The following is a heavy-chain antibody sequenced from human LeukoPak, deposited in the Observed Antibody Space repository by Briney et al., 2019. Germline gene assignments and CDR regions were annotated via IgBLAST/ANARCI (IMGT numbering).Heavy chain of an antibody. CDR3: ARDRGGTYMYFQH. Sequence: GGSLRLSCAASGFTFSSYWMHWVRQAPGKGLVWVSRINSDGSRTSSADSVKGRFTISRDNAKNTLYLQMNSLRAEDTALYYCARDRGGTYMYFQHWGQGTLVTVSS. CDR1: GFTFSSYW. J-gene: IGHJ1*01. V-gene: IGHV3-74*01. CDR2: INSDGSRT. D-gene: IGHD1-26*01.